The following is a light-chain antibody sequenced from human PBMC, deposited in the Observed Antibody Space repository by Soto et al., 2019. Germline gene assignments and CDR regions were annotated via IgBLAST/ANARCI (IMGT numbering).Light chain of an antibody. V-gene: IGKV1-33*01. J-gene: IGKJ4*01. CDR3: QQDDNLPLT. CDR2: DAA. CDR1: QDISNF. Sequence: DIQMTQSPSALSASVGVRVPITCQASQDISNFLKCYQQKPGKAHQLLIYDAANLATGVPSRFSGNRTGTDFTFTISSLQPEDRATYYCQQDDNLPLTFGGGTTVEIK.